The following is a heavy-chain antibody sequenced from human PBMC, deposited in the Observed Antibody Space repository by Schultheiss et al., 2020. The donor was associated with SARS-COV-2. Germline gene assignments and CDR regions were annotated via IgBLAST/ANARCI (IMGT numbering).Heavy chain of an antibody. V-gene: IGHV4-38-2*01. CDR2: IYHSGST. CDR1: GYSISSGYY. Sequence: SETLSLTCAVFGYSISSGYYWGWIRQPPGKGLDPIGYIYHSGSTYYNPSLKSRVSISVDTSKNQFSLKLTSVTAADTAVYYCARGGSGYFPYYGMDVWGQGTTVTVSS. CDR3: ARGGSGYFPYYGMDV. D-gene: IGHD3-3*01. J-gene: IGHJ6*02.